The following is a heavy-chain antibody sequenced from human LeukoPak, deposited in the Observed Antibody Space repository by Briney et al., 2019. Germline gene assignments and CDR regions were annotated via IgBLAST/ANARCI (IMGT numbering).Heavy chain of an antibody. V-gene: IGHV4-39*01. CDR2: IYYSGSA. J-gene: IGHJ4*02. D-gene: IGHD4-23*01. CDR1: GGSISNSSYY. Sequence: SEALSLTCIVSGGSISNSSYYWGWIRQPPGKGLEWIGSIYYSGSAYYNPSLKSRVTISVDTSKNQFSLKLTSVTAADTAVYYCARHWVVTPNYWGQGTLVTVSS. CDR3: ARHWVVTPNY.